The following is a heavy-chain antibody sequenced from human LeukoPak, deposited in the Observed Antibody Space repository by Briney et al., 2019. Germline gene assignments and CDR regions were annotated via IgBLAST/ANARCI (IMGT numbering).Heavy chain of an antibody. CDR3: ARHSITAGTEYAFDI. CDR2: IYYSGST. V-gene: IGHV4-59*08. J-gene: IGHJ3*02. D-gene: IGHD6-13*01. Sequence: SETLSLTCTVSGGSIRNYYWSWIRQPPGKGLEWVGYIYYSGSTKYNASLKSRVTISVNTSKNQFSLKLSSVTAADTAVYYCARHSITAGTEYAFDIWGQGTMVTVSS. CDR1: GGSIRNYY.